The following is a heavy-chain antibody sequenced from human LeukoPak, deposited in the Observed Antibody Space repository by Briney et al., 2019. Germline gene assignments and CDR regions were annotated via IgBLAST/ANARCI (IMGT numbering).Heavy chain of an antibody. CDR3: ARRYYYDSSGYYLVGAFDI. CDR1: GGSISSYY. Sequence: SETLSLTCTVPGGSISSYYWTWIRQPPGKGLERIGHIYYGGRNNYNPSLKSRVTISVDTSKTQFSLKMSSVTAADTAVYYCARRYYYDSSGYYLVGAFDIWGQGTMVTVSS. J-gene: IGHJ3*02. V-gene: IGHV4-59*08. D-gene: IGHD3-22*01. CDR2: IYYGGRN.